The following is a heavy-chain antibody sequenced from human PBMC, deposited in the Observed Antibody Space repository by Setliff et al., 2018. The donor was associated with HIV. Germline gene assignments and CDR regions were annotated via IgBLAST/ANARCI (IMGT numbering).Heavy chain of an antibody. CDR3: ARGRNYDSSGYGDYYYYMYV. Sequence: ASVKVACKASGGTFNINAVTWVRQAPGQGLEWVGAIIPLFGTANYAQKFQGRVTITADDSTSTVYMEVRSLRSDDTAVYYCARGRNYDSSGYGDYYYYMYVWGKGTTVTVSS. V-gene: IGHV1-69*13. J-gene: IGHJ6*03. CDR1: GGTFNINA. CDR2: IIPLFGTA. D-gene: IGHD3-22*01.